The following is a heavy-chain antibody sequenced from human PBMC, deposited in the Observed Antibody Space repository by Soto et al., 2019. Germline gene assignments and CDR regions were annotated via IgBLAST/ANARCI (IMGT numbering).Heavy chain of an antibody. J-gene: IGHJ4*02. D-gene: IGHD3-16*01. CDR2: IIPIFGTA. CDR3: ASNDYVGNSGWRSWPPHGY. Sequence: ASVKVSCKASGGTFSSYAISWVRQAPGQGLEWMGGIIPIFGTANYAQKFQGRVTITADESTSTAYMELSSLRSEDTAVYYCASNDYVGNSGWRSWPPHGYWGQGTLVTV. CDR1: GGTFSSYA. V-gene: IGHV1-69*13.